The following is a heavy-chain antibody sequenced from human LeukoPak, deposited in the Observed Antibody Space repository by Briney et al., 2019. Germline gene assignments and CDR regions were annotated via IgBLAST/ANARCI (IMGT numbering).Heavy chain of an antibody. J-gene: IGHJ6*02. Sequence: QSGGSLRLSCAASGFTFTTYWMHWVRQAPGKGLAWVSHINSDGSITSYADSVKGRFTISRDNAKNTLYLQMNSLRAEDTAVYYCARDAVDTANAVWGQGTTVTVSS. D-gene: IGHD5-18*01. CDR1: GFTFTTYW. CDR3: ARDAVDTANAV. CDR2: INSDGSIT. V-gene: IGHV3-74*01.